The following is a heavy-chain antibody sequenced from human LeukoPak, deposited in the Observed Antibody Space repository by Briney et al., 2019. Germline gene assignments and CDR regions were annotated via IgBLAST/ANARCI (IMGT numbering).Heavy chain of an antibody. V-gene: IGHV1-2*02. CDR3: ARGGYSGFDPFDY. CDR2: INPISGVT. D-gene: IGHD5-12*01. CDR1: GYTFTGYY. Sequence: ASVTVSCKASGYTFTGYYMHWVRQAPGQGLELMGWINPISGVTNFAQNFLGRVSMSRDTSIRTAYLDMYSLTFDDTAVFYCARGGYSGFDPFDYWGQGALVTVSS. J-gene: IGHJ4*02.